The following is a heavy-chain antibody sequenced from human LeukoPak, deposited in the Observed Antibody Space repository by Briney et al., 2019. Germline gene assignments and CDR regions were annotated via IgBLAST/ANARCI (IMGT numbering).Heavy chain of an antibody. Sequence: PGGSLRLSCAASGFTFSSYEMNWVRQAPGKGLEWVANIDQDGSERYYVDSVKGRFTISRDNAKNSLFLQMNRLRTEDTAVYYCARERTYSSAWSPPNYLDYWGQGALVTVSS. J-gene: IGHJ4*02. CDR3: ARERTYSSAWSPPNYLDY. D-gene: IGHD6-19*01. V-gene: IGHV3-7*01. CDR1: GFTFSSYE. CDR2: IDQDGSER.